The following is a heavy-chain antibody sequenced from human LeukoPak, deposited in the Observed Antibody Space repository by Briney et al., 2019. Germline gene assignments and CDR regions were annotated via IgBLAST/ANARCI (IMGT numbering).Heavy chain of an antibody. J-gene: IGHJ4*02. CDR3: ARGEDSGSYSGIDY. Sequence: ASVKVSCKASGYTFTGYYMHWVRQAPGQGLEWMGWINPNSGGTNYAQKFQGWVTMTRDTSISTAYMELSRLRSDDTAVYYCARGEDSGSYSGIDYWGQGTLVTVSS. D-gene: IGHD1-26*01. CDR2: INPNSGGT. CDR1: GYTFTGYY. V-gene: IGHV1-2*04.